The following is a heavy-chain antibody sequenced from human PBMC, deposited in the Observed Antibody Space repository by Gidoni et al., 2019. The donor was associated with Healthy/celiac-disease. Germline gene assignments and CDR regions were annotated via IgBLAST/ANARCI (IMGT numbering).Heavy chain of an antibody. V-gene: IGHV3-30*03. CDR2: ISYDGSNK. Sequence: QVQLVESGGGVVQPGRSLSLSCAASGFTFSSYGMHWVRQAPGKGLEWVAVISYDGSNKYYADSVKGRFTISRDNSKNTLYLQMNSLRAEDTAVYYCAAGGSLDYWGQGTLVTVSS. J-gene: IGHJ4*02. CDR1: GFTFSSYG. CDR3: AAGGSLDY. D-gene: IGHD2-15*01.